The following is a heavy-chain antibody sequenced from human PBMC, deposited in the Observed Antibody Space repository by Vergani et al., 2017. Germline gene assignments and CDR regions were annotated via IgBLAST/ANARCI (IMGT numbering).Heavy chain of an antibody. CDR3: ASTTMLVGGDAFDI. CDR2: ISHSGST. J-gene: IGHJ3*02. Sequence: QVQLQESGPGLVKPPGTLSLTCAVSGGSISSSNWWSWVRQPPGKGLEWIGEISHSGSTNYNPPLKSRVTISVDKSKNQFSLKLSSVTAADTAVYYCASTTMLVGGDAFDIWGQGTMVTVSS. D-gene: IGHD3-22*01. CDR1: GGSISSSNW. V-gene: IGHV4-4*03.